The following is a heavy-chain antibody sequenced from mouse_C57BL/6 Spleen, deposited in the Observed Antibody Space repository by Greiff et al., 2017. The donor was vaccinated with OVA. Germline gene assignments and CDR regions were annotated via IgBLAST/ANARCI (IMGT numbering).Heavy chain of an antibody. D-gene: IGHD2-4*01. V-gene: IGHV1-55*01. CDR3: ANYYDYDGFAY. J-gene: IGHJ3*01. CDR2: IYPGSGST. Sequence: VQLQQSGAELVKPGASVKMSCKASGYTFPSYWITWVKQRPGQGLEWIGDIYPGSGSTNYNEKFKSKATLTVDTSSSTAYMQLSSLTSEDSAVYYCANYYDYDGFAYWGQGTLVTVSA. CDR1: GYTFPSYW.